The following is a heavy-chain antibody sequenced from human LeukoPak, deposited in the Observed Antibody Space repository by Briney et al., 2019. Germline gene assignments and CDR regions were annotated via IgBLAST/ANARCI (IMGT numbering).Heavy chain of an antibody. Sequence: GESLKISCKGSGYTFTNYWIGWVRQMPGKGLEWMGIIYPGDSDTRYSPSFQGQVTISADKSISTAYLQWSSLKASDTAMYFCASAGITAAFDVWGQGTVVTVSS. D-gene: IGHD1-20*01. CDR3: ASAGITAAFDV. CDR2: IYPGDSDT. V-gene: IGHV5-51*01. CDR1: GYTFTNYW. J-gene: IGHJ3*01.